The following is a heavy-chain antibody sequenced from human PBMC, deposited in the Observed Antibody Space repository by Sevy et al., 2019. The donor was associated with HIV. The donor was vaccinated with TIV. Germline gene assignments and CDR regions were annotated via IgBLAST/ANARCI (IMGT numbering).Heavy chain of an antibody. CDR1: GFTFSSYG. V-gene: IGHV3-33*01. Sequence: GGSLRLSCAASGFTFSSYGMHWVRQAPGKGLEWVAVIWYDGSNKYYADSVKGRFTISRDNSKNTLYLQMNSLRAEDTAVYYCARDQGYCSSTSCSNYYYGMDVWGQGTTVTVFS. D-gene: IGHD2-2*01. J-gene: IGHJ6*02. CDR3: ARDQGYCSSTSCSNYYYGMDV. CDR2: IWYDGSNK.